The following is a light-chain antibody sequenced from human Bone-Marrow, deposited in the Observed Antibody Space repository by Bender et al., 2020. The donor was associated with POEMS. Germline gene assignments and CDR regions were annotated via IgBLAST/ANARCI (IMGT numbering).Light chain of an antibody. CDR3: SSYTTSSTRV. J-gene: IGLJ1*01. CDR2: EVS. Sequence: QSVVTQPPSLSEAPRQRVTISCTGSSSDIGTYNYVSWYQQHPGKAPKLIISEVSNRPSGISDRFSGSKSGNTASLTITGLQVEDEADYYCSSYTTSSTRVFGTGTKVNVL. CDR1: SSDIGTYNY. V-gene: IGLV2-14*01.